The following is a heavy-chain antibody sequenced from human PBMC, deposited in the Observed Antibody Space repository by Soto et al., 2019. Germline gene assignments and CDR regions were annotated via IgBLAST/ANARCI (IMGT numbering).Heavy chain of an antibody. CDR1: GGTFSSYS. CDR3: ARDGGRHSGGMDY. V-gene: IGHV1-69*01. Sequence: QVQLVQSGAEVKKPGPSVKVSCKASGGTFSSYSINWVRQAPGQGLEWMGEIIPVFGTANYAQKFQGRVTITADESTSTAYMELSSLRSEDTAVYYCARDGGRHSGGMDYWGQGTLVTVSS. J-gene: IGHJ4*02. D-gene: IGHD1-26*01. CDR2: IIPVFGTA.